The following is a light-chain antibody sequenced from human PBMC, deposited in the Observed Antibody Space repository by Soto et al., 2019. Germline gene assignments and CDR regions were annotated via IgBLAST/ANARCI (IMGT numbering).Light chain of an antibody. CDR2: DVS. J-gene: IGLJ2*01. CDR3: SSYTGSSTLVV. V-gene: IGLV2-14*01. Sequence: QSALTQPASVSGSPGQSITISCTGTSSDVGGYNYVSWYQQHPGKDPKLMIYDVSNRPSGVSNRFSGSKSGNTASLTISGVQAEDEAGYYGSSYTGSSTLVVFGGGTKLPVL. CDR1: SSDVGGYNY.